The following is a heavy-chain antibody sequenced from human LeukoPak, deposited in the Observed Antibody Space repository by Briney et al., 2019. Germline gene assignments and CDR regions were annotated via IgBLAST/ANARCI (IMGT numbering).Heavy chain of an antibody. Sequence: ASVKVSCKASGYTFTSYAMNWVRQAPGQGLEWMGWINTNTGNPTYAQGFTGRFVFSLDTSASTAYLQICSLRAEDTAVYYCARDRAYYYGSGIKYNWFDPWGQGTLVTVSS. CDR2: INTNTGNP. CDR1: GYTFTSYA. J-gene: IGHJ5*02. D-gene: IGHD3-10*01. V-gene: IGHV7-4-1*01. CDR3: ARDRAYYYGSGIKYNWFDP.